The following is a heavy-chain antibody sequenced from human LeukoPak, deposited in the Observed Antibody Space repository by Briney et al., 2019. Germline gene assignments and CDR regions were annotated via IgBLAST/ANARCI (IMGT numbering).Heavy chain of an antibody. V-gene: IGHV3-30*02. Sequence: GGSLRLSCAASGFIFSSYGIHWVRQAPGRGLEWVGFIRYNGSKKFYADSVKGRFTISRDNAKNSLYLQMNSLRAEDTAVYYCASSVYYDNETSWFDPWGQGTLVTVSS. CDR2: IRYNGSKK. CDR1: GFIFSSYG. J-gene: IGHJ5*02. CDR3: ASSVYYDNETSWFDP. D-gene: IGHD3-22*01.